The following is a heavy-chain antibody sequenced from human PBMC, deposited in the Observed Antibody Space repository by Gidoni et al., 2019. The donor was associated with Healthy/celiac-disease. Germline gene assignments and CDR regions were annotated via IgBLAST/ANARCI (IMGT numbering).Heavy chain of an antibody. Sequence: EVQLVESGGGLVKPVGSLRLSCSASGFTFSSYSMNWVRQAQGKGLEWVSAISSSSSYIYYADSVKGRFTISRDNAKNSLYLQMNSLRAEDTAVYYCAILGYCSGGSCPSGDYWGQGTLVTVSS. CDR1: GFTFSSYS. CDR2: ISSSSSYI. V-gene: IGHV3-21*01. J-gene: IGHJ4*02. CDR3: AILGYCSGGSCPSGDY. D-gene: IGHD2-15*01.